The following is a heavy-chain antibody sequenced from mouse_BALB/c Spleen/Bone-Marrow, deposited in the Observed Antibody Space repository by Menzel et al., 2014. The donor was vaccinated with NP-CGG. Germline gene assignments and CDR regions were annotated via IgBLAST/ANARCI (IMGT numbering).Heavy chain of an antibody. CDR1: GFVFSRYW. D-gene: IGHD1-1*02. CDR2: INPDSSTI. J-gene: IGHJ3*01. CDR3: ERLGCYGGFAY. Sequence: DVQLQESGGGLLQPGRSLKLSCAASGFVFSRYWMSWVRQAPGKGLQWIGEINPDSSTINYTPSLKDKFIISRDNAKNTLYLQMSKVRSEDTALYYCERLGCYGGFAYWGQGTLVTVSA. V-gene: IGHV4-1*02.